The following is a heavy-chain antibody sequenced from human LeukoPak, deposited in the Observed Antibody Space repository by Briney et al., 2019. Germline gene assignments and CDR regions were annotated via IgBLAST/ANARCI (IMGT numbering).Heavy chain of an antibody. V-gene: IGHV3-23*01. D-gene: IGHD6-13*01. J-gene: IGHJ3*02. CDR1: GFTFSSYA. Sequence: PGGSRTLSCPPSGFTFSSYAMSWVRQAPGEVLEWVSASSGNGSSTNNAEAVKRRFTTTRDNSKTTLYLQMNSRRAEDTAVYYYAKGRTGIADAFDIWGQGTMVTVSS. CDR2: SSGNGSST. CDR3: AKGRTGIADAFDI.